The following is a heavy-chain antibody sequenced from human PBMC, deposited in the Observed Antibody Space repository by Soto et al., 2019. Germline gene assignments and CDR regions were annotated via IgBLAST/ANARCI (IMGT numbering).Heavy chain of an antibody. D-gene: IGHD6-13*01. Sequence: ASVKVSCKASGYTFTSYGISWVRQAPGQGLEWMGWISAYNGNTNYAQKLQGRVTMTTDTSTSTAYMKLRSLRSDDTAVYYCARVVKPSHSSSWLYYYYYMDVWGKGTTVTVSS. CDR3: ARVVKPSHSSSWLYYYYYMDV. V-gene: IGHV1-18*01. CDR1: GYTFTSYG. J-gene: IGHJ6*03. CDR2: ISAYNGNT.